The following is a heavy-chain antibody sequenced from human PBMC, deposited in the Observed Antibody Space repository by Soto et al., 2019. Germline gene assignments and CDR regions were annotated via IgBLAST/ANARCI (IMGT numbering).Heavy chain of an antibody. D-gene: IGHD3-22*01. CDR1: GFTFSSYA. J-gene: IGHJ4*02. Sequence: EVQLLESGGGLVQPGGSLRLSCAASGFTFSSYAMSWVRQAPGKGLEWVSAISGSGGSTYYADSVKGRFTISRDNSKNXLYLQMNSLRAEDTAVYYCAKGVPYYYDSSGYFGYWGQGTLVTVSS. CDR3: AKGVPYYYDSSGYFGY. V-gene: IGHV3-23*01. CDR2: ISGSGGST.